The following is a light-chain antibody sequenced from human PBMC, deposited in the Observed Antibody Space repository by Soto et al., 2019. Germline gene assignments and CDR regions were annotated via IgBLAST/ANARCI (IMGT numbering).Light chain of an antibody. CDR1: SSDVGGYNY. Sequence: QSALTQPASVSGSPGQSITISCTGTSSDVGGYNYVSWYQQHPDKAPKLMIFEVTNRPSGVSNRFSGSKSANTDSLTISGLQADDKANYYCSSYTSSITRVFGTGTKLPVL. V-gene: IGLV2-14*01. CDR3: SSYTSSITRV. CDR2: EVT. J-gene: IGLJ1*01.